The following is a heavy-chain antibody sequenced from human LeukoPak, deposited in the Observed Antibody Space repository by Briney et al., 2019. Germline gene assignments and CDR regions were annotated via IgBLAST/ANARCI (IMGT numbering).Heavy chain of an antibody. CDR2: FYPSAGTS. V-gene: IGHV1-46*03. J-gene: IGHJ4*02. Sequence: ASVKVSCXASGYTFTDYYIHWVRQAPGRGPEYVGVFYPSAGTSHSPQRFRGRVTLTSDTSASTVYVEVGSLKSEDTAIYYCVRELRGGYFDLWGQGTLVTVSS. CDR1: GYTFTDYY. D-gene: IGHD2-21*01. CDR3: VRELRGGYFDL.